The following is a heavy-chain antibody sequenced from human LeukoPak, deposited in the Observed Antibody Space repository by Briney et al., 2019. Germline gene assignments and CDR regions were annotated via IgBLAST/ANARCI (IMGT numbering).Heavy chain of an antibody. J-gene: IGHJ4*02. CDR3: ARYQYSSGWYQGDY. V-gene: IGHV3-64*01. D-gene: IGHD6-19*01. Sequence: PGGSLRLSCAASGFTFSSYAMHWVRQAPGKGLEYVSAISSKGGSTYYANSVKGRFTISRDNSKNTLYLQIGSLRAEDMAVYYCARYQYSSGWYQGDYWGQGTLVTVSS. CDR1: GFTFSSYA. CDR2: ISSKGGST.